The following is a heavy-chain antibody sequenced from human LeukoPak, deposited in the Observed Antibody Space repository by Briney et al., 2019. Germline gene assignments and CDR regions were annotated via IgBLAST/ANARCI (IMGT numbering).Heavy chain of an antibody. V-gene: IGHV3-23*01. J-gene: IGHJ6*02. Sequence: GGSLRLSCAASGFTFSSYAMSWVRQAPGKGLEWVSAISGSGGSTYYADSVKGRFTISRDNSKNTLYLQMNSLRAEDTAVYYCAKDIAVAGTTYCYYGMDVWGQGTTVTVSS. D-gene: IGHD6-19*01. CDR2: ISGSGGST. CDR1: GFTFSSYA. CDR3: AKDIAVAGTTYCYYGMDV.